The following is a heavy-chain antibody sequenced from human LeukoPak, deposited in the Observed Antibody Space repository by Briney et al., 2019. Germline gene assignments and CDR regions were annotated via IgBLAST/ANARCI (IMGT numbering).Heavy chain of an antibody. Sequence: PGGSLRLSCAASGFTFSSYAMSWVRQAPGKGLEWVSAISGSGSSTSYADSVKGRFTISRDNAKNSLYLQMNSLRAEGTAVYYCARSTGYECWSGPPHAFAIWGQGTMVTVSS. V-gene: IGHV3-23*01. J-gene: IGHJ3*02. D-gene: IGHD3-3*01. CDR1: GFTFSSYA. CDR2: ISGSGSST. CDR3: ARSTGYECWSGPPHAFAI.